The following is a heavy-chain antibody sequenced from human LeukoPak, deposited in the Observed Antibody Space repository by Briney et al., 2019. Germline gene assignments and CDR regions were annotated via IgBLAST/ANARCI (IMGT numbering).Heavy chain of an antibody. J-gene: IGHJ6*02. CDR2: ISAYNGNT. CDR1: GYTFTSYG. Sequence: ASVKVSCKASGYTFTSYGISWVRQAPGQGLEWMGWISAYNGNTNYAQKLQGRVTMTRDTSTSTVYMELSSLRSEDTAVYYCARGAYCGGDCYSVRGYYYYGMDVWGQGTTVTVSS. D-gene: IGHD2-21*02. CDR3: ARGAYCGGDCYSVRGYYYYGMDV. V-gene: IGHV1-18*01.